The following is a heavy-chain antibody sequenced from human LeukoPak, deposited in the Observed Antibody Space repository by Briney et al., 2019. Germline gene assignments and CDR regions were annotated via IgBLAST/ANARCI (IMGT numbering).Heavy chain of an antibody. CDR1: GGTFSSYA. CDR3: ARAGGPMVRGVIYFDY. D-gene: IGHD3-10*01. V-gene: IGHV1-69*01. Sequence: GASVKVSCKASGGTFSSYAISWVRQAPGHGLEWMGGIIPIFGTANYAQKFQGRVTITADESTSTAYTELSSLRSEDTAVYYCARAGGPMVRGVIYFDYWGQGTLVTVSS. J-gene: IGHJ4*02. CDR2: IIPIFGTA.